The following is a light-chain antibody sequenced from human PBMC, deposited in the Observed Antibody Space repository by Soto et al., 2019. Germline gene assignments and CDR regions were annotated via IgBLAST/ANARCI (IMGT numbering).Light chain of an antibody. CDR3: SSYTGSSTWV. CDR1: SDDVGGYDY. J-gene: IGLJ3*02. CDR2: EVT. Sequence: QSALTQPASVSGSPGQSITISCSGSSDDVGGYDYVSWYQQHPGKAPKLVIYEVTNRPSRVSDRFSGSKSGNTASLTISGLRSEDEADYYRSSYTGSSTWVFGGGTKLTVL. V-gene: IGLV2-14*01.